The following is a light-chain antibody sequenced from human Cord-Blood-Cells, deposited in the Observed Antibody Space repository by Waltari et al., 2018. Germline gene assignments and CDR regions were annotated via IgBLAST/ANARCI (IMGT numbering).Light chain of an antibody. V-gene: IGLV1-44*01. Sequence: QSVLTQPPSASGTPGQRVTISCSGSSSTIGSNTVNWYQHLPGTAPNLLIYSNNQRPSGVPDRFSGSKSGTSASLAISGLQSEDEADYYCAAWDDSLNGVFGGGTKLTVL. CDR3: AAWDDSLNGV. J-gene: IGLJ3*02. CDR1: SSTIGSNT. CDR2: SNN.